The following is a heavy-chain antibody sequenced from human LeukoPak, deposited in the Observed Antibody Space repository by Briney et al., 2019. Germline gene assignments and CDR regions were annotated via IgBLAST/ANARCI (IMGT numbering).Heavy chain of an antibody. J-gene: IGHJ4*02. Sequence: GASVKVSCKASGYSFTGFGITWVRQAPGQGLEWMGWISRHNGNTDYAQRFRGRVTLTIDTSTTTADMELRNLIPDDTAVYYCARHYLGSGSEDYWGQGTLVSVSS. CDR1: GYSFTGFG. CDR3: ARHYLGSGSEDY. CDR2: ISRHNGNT. V-gene: IGHV1-18*01. D-gene: IGHD3-10*01.